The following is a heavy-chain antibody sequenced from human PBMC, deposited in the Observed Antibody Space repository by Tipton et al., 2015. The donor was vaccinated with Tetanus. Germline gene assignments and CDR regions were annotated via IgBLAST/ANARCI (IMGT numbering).Heavy chain of an antibody. CDR1: GYTFISHY. Sequence: QVQLVQSGAEMEKPGASLKLSCKASGYTFISHYVHWVRQAPGQGLEWMGGINPSGGLTTYAQKFQGRLTLTKDTSTTTVYMEMRNLKSDDTAVYYCARDKEGYYYGLDVWGQGTTISVSS. CDR3: ARDKEGYYYGLDV. V-gene: IGHV1-46*01. J-gene: IGHJ6*02. CDR2: INPSGGLT.